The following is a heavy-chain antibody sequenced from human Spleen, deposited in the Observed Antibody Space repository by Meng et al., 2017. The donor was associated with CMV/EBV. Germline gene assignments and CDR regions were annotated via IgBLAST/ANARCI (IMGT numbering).Heavy chain of an antibody. V-gene: IGHV3-30*02. J-gene: IGHJ4*02. CDR3: ARATYYDFWSGYYTGEYYFDY. CDR1: GFTFSSYG. Sequence: GESLKISCAASGFTFSSYGMHWVRQAPGKGLEWVAFIRYDGSNKYYADSVKGRFTISRDNAKNSLYLQMNSLRAEDTAVYYCARATYYDFWSGYYTGEYYFDYWGQGTLVTVSS. D-gene: IGHD3-3*01. CDR2: IRYDGSNK.